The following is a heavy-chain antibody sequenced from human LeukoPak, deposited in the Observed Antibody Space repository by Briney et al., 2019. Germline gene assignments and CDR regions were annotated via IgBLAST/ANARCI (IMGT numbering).Heavy chain of an antibody. V-gene: IGHV4-34*01. Sequence: SETLSLTCAVYGGSFSGYYWSWIRQPPGKGLEWIGEINHSGSTNYNPSLKSRVTISVDASKNQFSLKLSSVTAADTAVYYCARGKPLLPTVTMHTGMDVWGQGTTVTVSS. D-gene: IGHD3-10*01. CDR1: GGSFSGYY. CDR3: ARGKPLLPTVTMHTGMDV. J-gene: IGHJ6*02. CDR2: INHSGST.